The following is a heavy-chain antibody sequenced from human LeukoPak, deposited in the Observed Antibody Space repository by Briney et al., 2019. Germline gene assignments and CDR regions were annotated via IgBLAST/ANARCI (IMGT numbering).Heavy chain of an antibody. CDR2: ISSSSSYI. J-gene: IGHJ6*02. D-gene: IGHD3-22*01. CDR1: GFTFSSYS. Sequence: PGGSLRLSCAASGFTFSSYSMNWVRQAPGKGLEWVSSISSSSSYIYYADSAKGRFTISRDNAKNSLYLQMNSLRAEDTAVYYCARGEIVVVIGYYGMDVWGQGTTVTVSS. V-gene: IGHV3-21*01. CDR3: ARGEIVVVIGYYGMDV.